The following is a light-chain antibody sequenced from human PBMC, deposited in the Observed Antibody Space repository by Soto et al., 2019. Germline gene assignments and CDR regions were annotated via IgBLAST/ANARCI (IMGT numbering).Light chain of an antibody. Sequence: EMLLTQSPATLSLSPGDRSTLSCRASETVSSYLLWYQQKPGQDPRLLIYDASERATGIPARFSGSGSETDFTLTISSLEPEDFGVYYCLHRMNWPLTFGQGTRLEIK. CDR1: ETVSSY. CDR3: LHRMNWPLT. CDR2: DAS. J-gene: IGKJ5*01. V-gene: IGKV3-11*01.